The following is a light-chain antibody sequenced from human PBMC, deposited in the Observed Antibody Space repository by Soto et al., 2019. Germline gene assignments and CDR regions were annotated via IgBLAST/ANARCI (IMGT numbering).Light chain of an antibody. CDR2: DAS. V-gene: IGKV3-11*01. CDR3: QQRSNWPPLT. J-gene: IGKJ4*01. CDR1: QSVSSY. Sequence: IVMTQPPATLSVSPGERATLSCRASQSVSSYLAWYQQKPGQAPRLLIYDASNRATGIPARFSGSGSGTDFTLTISSLEPEDFAVYYCQQRSNWPPLTLGGGTKVDI.